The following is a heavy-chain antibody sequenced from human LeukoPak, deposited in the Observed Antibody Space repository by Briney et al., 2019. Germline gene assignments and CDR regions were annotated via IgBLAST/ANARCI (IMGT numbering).Heavy chain of an antibody. CDR2: IVVGSGNT. CDR1: GYTLTELS. CDR3: AADPGYDSSGYQFDY. J-gene: IGHJ4*02. V-gene: IGHV1-58*02. Sequence: ASVKVSCKVSGYTLTELSMHWVRQARGQRLEWIGWIVVGSGNTNYAQRFQERVTITRDLSTSTAYMELRSLRSEDTAVYYCAADPGYDSSGYQFDYWGQGTLVTVSS. D-gene: IGHD3-22*01.